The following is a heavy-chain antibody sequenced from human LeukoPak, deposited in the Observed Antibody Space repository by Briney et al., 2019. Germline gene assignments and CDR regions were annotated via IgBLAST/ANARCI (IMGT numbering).Heavy chain of an antibody. D-gene: IGHD2-2*01. CDR2: IWYDGSNK. CDR3: AKSGYCSSTSCYGFDY. Sequence: GRSLRLSCAASGFTFSSYGMHWVRQAPGKGLEWVAVIWYDGSNKYYAGSVKGRFTISRDNSKNTLYLQMNSLRAEDTAVYYCAKSGYCSSTSCYGFDYWGQGTLVTVSS. V-gene: IGHV3-33*06. J-gene: IGHJ4*02. CDR1: GFTFSSYG.